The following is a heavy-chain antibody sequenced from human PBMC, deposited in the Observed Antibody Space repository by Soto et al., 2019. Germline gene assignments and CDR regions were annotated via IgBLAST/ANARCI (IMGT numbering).Heavy chain of an antibody. CDR2: ISSNSSYI. CDR1: GFTFSSYS. D-gene: IGHD6-19*01. CDR3: ARDLRRGYSSGWYSFDY. J-gene: IGHJ4*02. Sequence: GGSLRLSCAASGFTFSSYSMNWVRQAPGKGLEGGSSISSNSSYIYYEDSVKGRFTISRDNAKNSLYLQMNSLRADDTAVYYCARDLRRGYSSGWYSFDYWGQGTLVTVSS. V-gene: IGHV3-21*01.